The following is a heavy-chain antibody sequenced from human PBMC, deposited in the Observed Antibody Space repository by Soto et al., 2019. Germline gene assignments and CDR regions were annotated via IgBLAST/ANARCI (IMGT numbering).Heavy chain of an antibody. J-gene: IGHJ4*02. D-gene: IGHD3-10*01. CDR3: ARGGEWFGEVRAPGY. V-gene: IGHV3-33*01. CDR1: GFTFSSYG. CDR2: VWYDGSNK. Sequence: QVQLVESGGGVVQPGRSLRLSCAASGFTFSSYGMHWVRQAPGKGLEWVAVVWYDGSNKYYADSVKGRFTISRDNSKNTRYLQMNSLRAEDTAVYYCARGGEWFGEVRAPGYWGQGTLVTVSS.